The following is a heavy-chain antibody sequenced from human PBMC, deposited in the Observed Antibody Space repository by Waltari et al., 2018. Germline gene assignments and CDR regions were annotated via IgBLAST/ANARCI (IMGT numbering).Heavy chain of an antibody. CDR3: ARGQIVGATNSWFDP. Sequence: QVQLVQSGAEVKKPGASVKVSCKASGYTFTGYYMHWVRQAPGQGLEWMGWINPNSGGTNYAQKCQGRVTMTRDTSISTAYMELSRLRSDDTAVDYCARGQIVGATNSWFDPWGQGTLVTVSS. D-gene: IGHD1-26*01. CDR1: GYTFTGYY. V-gene: IGHV1-2*02. CDR2: INPNSGGT. J-gene: IGHJ5*02.